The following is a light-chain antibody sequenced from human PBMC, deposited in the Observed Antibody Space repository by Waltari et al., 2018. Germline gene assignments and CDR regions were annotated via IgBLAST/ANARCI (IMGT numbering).Light chain of an antibody. V-gene: IGKV4-1*01. CDR1: QSILYSSNNKNY. Sequence: DIVMTQSPDSLAVSLGERATINCKSSQSILYSSNNKNYLAWYQQKPGQPPKLLIYWASTRESGVPDRFGGSGCGTEFTLTISSLQAEDVAIYYCQQYYDIPATFGQGTKVAIK. CDR2: WAS. J-gene: IGKJ1*01. CDR3: QQYYDIPAT.